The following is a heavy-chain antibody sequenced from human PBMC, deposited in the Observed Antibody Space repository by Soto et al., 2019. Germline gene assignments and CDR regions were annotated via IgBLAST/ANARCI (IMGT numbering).Heavy chain of an antibody. Sequence: SETLSLTCTVSGDSISTISSYYWGWIRQPPGKGLEWIANMYYSGSTYYNPSLKSRVTISLETSKNQFSLKLSSDCARIKIVGILTYYMDVWGKGTTVTVSS. D-gene: IGHD3-3*01. CDR1: GDSISTISSYY. J-gene: IGHJ6*03. V-gene: IGHV4-39*01. CDR3: TYYMDV. CDR2: MYYSGST.